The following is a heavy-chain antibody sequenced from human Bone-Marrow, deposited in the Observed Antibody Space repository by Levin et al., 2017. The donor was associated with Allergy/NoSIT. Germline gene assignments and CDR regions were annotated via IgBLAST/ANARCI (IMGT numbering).Heavy chain of an antibody. CDR2: INWNGGST. CDR3: ARVRYCSGANCYYAFDI. V-gene: IGHV3-20*04. CDR1: GFTFDDSG. Sequence: GGSLRLSCAASGFTFDDSGMTWVRQAPGKGLEWVSGINWNGGSTGYADSVKGRFTISRDNAKNSLYLQMNSLRAEDTALYYCARVRYCSGANCYYAFDIWGQGTMVTVSS. D-gene: IGHD2-15*01. J-gene: IGHJ3*02.